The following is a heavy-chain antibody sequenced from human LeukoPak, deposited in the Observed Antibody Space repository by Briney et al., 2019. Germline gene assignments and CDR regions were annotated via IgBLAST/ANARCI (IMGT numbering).Heavy chain of an antibody. CDR3: ARVGGSYYGLYGWGFDP. D-gene: IGHD1-26*01. V-gene: IGHV4-30-2*01. CDR1: GGSISSGGYY. CDR2: IYHSGST. Sequence: PSQTLSLTCTVSGGSISSGGYYWSWIRQPPGKGLEWIGYIYHSGSTYYNLSLKSRVTISVGRSKNQFSLKLSSVTAADTAVYYCARVGGSYYGLYGWGFDPWGQGTLVTVSS. J-gene: IGHJ5*02.